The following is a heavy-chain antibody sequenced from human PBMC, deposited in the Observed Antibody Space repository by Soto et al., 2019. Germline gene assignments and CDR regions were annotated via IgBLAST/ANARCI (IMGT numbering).Heavy chain of an antibody. CDR3: ARYMRTLTTRGLFLGRAFDN. CDR1: GGSISSDDYY. Sequence: QVQLQESGPGLVKPSQTLSLTCTVSGGSISSDDYYWSWVRQPPGKGLEWIAYIYYSGSTYYNPSLKSRVSMSVDTAKNQFSLMLRSVTAADTAIYYCARYMRTLTTRGLFLGRAFDNWGQGTLVSVSS. D-gene: IGHD1-1*01. V-gene: IGHV4-30-4*01. CDR2: IYYSGST. J-gene: IGHJ4*02.